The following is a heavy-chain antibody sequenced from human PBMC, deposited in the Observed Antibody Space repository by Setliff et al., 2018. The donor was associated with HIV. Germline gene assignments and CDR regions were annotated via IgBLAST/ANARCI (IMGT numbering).Heavy chain of an antibody. V-gene: IGHV4-31*03. CDR1: GASVVSGGYY. D-gene: IGHD1-26*01. J-gene: IGHJ5*01. Sequence: SETLSLTCSVSGASVVSGGYYWSWIRQHPEKGLEWIGYIYYSGTTTYNPSLRGRVTISLDTSLNQFSLKVNSVTAADTAVYYCVRELLGSGGTVPEVNFFDSWGQGTLVTVSS. CDR3: VRELLGSGGTVPEVNFFDS. CDR2: IYYSGTT.